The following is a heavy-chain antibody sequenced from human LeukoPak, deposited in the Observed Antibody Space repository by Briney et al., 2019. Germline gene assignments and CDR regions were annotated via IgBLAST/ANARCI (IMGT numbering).Heavy chain of an antibody. V-gene: IGHV4-59*01. D-gene: IGHD3-22*01. CDR1: GGSISSYY. CDR2: IYYSGST. CDR3: ARETVSDYYDSSGYSPGGAYYYYGMDV. Sequence: SETLSLTCTVSGGSISSYYWSWIRQPPGKGLEWIGYIYYSGSTNYNPSLKSRVTISVDTSKNQFSLKLSSVTAADTAVYYCARETVSDYYDSSGYSPGGAYYYYGMDVWGQGTTVTVSS. J-gene: IGHJ6*02.